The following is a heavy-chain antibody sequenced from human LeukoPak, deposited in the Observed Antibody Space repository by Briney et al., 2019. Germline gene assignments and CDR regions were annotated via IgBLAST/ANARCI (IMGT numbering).Heavy chain of an antibody. CDR1: GYTFTSYG. CDR2: IYSSGRT. CDR3: ARDPSGTYWDH. D-gene: IGHD1-26*01. Sequence: SCKASGYTFTSYGISWVRQAPGKGLEWVSVIYSSGRTYYADSVKGRFTISRDDSKNTLFLQMNSLRADDTAVYYCARDPSGTYWDHWGQGTLVTVSS. V-gene: IGHV3-53*01. J-gene: IGHJ4*02.